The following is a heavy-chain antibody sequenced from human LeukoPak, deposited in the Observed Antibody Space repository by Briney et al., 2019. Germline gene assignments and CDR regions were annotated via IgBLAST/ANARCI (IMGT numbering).Heavy chain of an antibody. J-gene: IGHJ4*02. D-gene: IGHD2-15*01. CDR1: GFSMTPKGVG. CDR3: AHSLRRPSCSGGNCYYFDY. CDR2: IFCDDNR. Sequence: SGPTLVNPTQTLALTCTVNGFSMTPKGVGVGWIRQAPRKALGWLAIIFCDDNRRYNSSLRSRLPITSDNSKNQVSLTMTNMDPVDTATYFCAHSLRRPSCSGGNCYYFDYWGQGTLVTVSS. V-gene: IGHV2-5*02.